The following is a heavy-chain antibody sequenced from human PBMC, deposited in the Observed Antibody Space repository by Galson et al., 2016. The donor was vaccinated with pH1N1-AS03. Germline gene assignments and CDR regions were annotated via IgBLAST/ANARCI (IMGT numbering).Heavy chain of an antibody. CDR1: GSSFTNYW. Sequence: QSGAEVKKPGESLKISCQGSGSSFTNYWIGWVRQMPGKGLEWMGIIYLDDSDTRYSPSFQGQVTISADKSISTAYLQLSSLNASDTSMYYCARLTLSSGWPCDYWGQGTLVTVSS. D-gene: IGHD6-19*01. CDR2: IYLDDSDT. V-gene: IGHV5-51*01. J-gene: IGHJ4*01. CDR3: ARLTLSSGWPCDY.